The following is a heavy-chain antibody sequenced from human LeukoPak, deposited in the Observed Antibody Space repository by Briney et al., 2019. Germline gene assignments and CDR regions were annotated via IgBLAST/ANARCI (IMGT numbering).Heavy chain of an antibody. V-gene: IGHV3-15*04. J-gene: IGHJ4*02. Sequence: GGSLRLSCAASGFSFSDAWMSWVRQIPGKGLEWVGRIESKTDGGTTDYAAPVKGRFTISRDDSTDTLYLQMNSLKSEDTAVYYCTTYGSGRKFDYWGQGILVTVSS. CDR2: IESKTDGGTT. CDR1: GFSFSDAW. D-gene: IGHD3-10*01. CDR3: TTYGSGRKFDY.